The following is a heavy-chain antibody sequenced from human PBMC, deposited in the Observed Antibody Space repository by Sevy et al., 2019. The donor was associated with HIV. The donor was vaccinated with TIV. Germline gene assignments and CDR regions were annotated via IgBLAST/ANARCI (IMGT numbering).Heavy chain of an antibody. D-gene: IGHD4-4*01. J-gene: IGHJ6*02. Sequence: GGSLRLSCAASGFTFDDYPMHWVRQAPGKGLEWVSGISWNSASTGYADSVKGRCTISRGNAKKYLYLQMNSLRAEDTAFYYCGKDIRNYEGDYYHFYGMDVWGQGTTVTVSS. CDR3: GKDIRNYEGDYYHFYGMDV. CDR2: ISWNSAST. V-gene: IGHV3-9*01. CDR1: GFTFDDYP.